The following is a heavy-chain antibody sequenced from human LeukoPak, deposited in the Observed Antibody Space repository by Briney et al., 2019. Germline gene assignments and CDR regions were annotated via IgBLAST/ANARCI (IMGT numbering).Heavy chain of an antibody. CDR1: GFTFSNAW. Sequence: PGGSLRLSCAASGFTFSNAWMSWVRQAPGQGVEWVGRVKRKTDVGTTDYTAFVKGRFTISRDDSKTTLYLQMSSLKTEDRGVYYCTTVGHYWGQGTLVSVSS. CDR2: VKRKTDVGTT. CDR3: TTVGHY. J-gene: IGHJ4*02. D-gene: IGHD1-26*01. V-gene: IGHV3-15*01.